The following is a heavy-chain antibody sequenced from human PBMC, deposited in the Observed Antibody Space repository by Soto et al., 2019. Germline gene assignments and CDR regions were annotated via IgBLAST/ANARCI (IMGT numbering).Heavy chain of an antibody. V-gene: IGHV3-30*18. CDR3: AKDRAARDGSGGRCYSGMDV. CDR2: ISYDGSNK. D-gene: IGHD2-15*01. J-gene: IGHJ6*02. Sequence: EGSLRLSCAASGFTFSSYGMHWVRQAPGKGLEWVAVISYDGSNKYYADSVKGRFTISRDNSKNTLYLQMNSLRAEDTAVYYCAKDRAARDGSGGRCYSGMDVWGQVNTVTVSS. CDR1: GFTFSSYG.